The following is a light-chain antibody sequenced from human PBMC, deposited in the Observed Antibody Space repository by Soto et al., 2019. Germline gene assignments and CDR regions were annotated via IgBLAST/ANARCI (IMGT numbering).Light chain of an antibody. CDR1: QSVTSSY. J-gene: IGKJ2*01. CDR2: GAS. CDR3: QQYNNWPPYT. Sequence: EIVLTQSPGTLSLSPGERATFSCRASQSVTSSYLAWYQQKPGQAPRLLIYGASTRAAGIPARFSGSGSGTEFKLTIDSLQSEDFAVYYCQQYNNWPPYTFGQGTRLEI. V-gene: IGKV3-15*01.